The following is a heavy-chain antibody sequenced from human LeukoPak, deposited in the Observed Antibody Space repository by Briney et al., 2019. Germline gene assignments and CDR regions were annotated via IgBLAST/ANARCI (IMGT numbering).Heavy chain of an antibody. CDR2: IKSKTDGGTT. V-gene: IGHV3-15*01. CDR3: TTLIEYGMDV. J-gene: IGHJ6*02. CDR1: GFTFNIAW. Sequence: GGSLTLSCTASGFTFNIAWMTWVRQAPGKGLEWVGRIKSKTDGGTTDYAEPVKDRFSMLRDDSKKMVYLQMNSLKTEDSAVYYCTTLIEYGMDVWGQGTTVTVSS. D-gene: IGHD2/OR15-2a*01.